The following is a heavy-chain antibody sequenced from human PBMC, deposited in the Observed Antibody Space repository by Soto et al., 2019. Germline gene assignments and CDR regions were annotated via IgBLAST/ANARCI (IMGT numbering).Heavy chain of an antibody. J-gene: IGHJ6*02. CDR1: GYTFTSYG. Sequence: ASVKVSCKASGYTFTSYGISWVRQAPGQGLEWMGWISAYNGNTNYAQKLQGRVTMTTDTSTSTAYMELRSLRSDDTAVYYCARERSIAVAKPSTYYYYYYGMDVWGQGTTVTVSS. V-gene: IGHV1-18*01. D-gene: IGHD6-19*01. CDR3: ARERSIAVAKPSTYYYYYYGMDV. CDR2: ISAYNGNT.